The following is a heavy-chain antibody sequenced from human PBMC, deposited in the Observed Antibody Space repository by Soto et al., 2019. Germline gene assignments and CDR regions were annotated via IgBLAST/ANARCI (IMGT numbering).Heavy chain of an antibody. CDR1: GGSVGSGTYY. J-gene: IGHJ4*02. Sequence: QVQLQESGPGLVKPSETLSLTCTVSGGSVGSGTYYWSWIRQPPGKGLEWIGYIYYTGSTNYNPSLNSRVTMSVDTSKNQFSLRLNSVTAADTAVYFCATHYYDSSGYPAVFDYWGQGTLVTVSS. V-gene: IGHV4-61*01. CDR2: IYYTGST. CDR3: ATHYYDSSGYPAVFDY. D-gene: IGHD3-22*01.